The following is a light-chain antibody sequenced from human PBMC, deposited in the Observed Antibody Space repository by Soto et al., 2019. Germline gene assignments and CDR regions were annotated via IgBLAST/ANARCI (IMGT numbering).Light chain of an antibody. CDR1: SSDVGGYNY. CDR3: SSYTSSSTWV. Sequence: QSVLTQPASVSGSPGQSIAISCTGTSSDVGGYNYVSWYQQHPGKTPNLMIYDVSNRPSGVSNRFSGSKSGNTASLTISGLQAEDEAHYYCSSYTSSSTWVFGGGTKLTVL. J-gene: IGLJ3*02. V-gene: IGLV2-14*01. CDR2: DVS.